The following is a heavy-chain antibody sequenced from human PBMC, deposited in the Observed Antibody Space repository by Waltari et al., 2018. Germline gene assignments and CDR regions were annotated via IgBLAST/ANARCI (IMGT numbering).Heavy chain of an antibody. V-gene: IGHV4-39*07. CDR3: ARATRTGTDRGYFAY. CDR2: ICHSERT. J-gene: IGHJ4*02. CDR1: GGSFSSNNYC. D-gene: IGHD1-7*01. Sequence: QLQLQESGPGLVKPSETLSLTCTVSGGSFSSNNYCWDWIRQPPGAGLEWIGTICHSERTNNSPSLNRRLTMSVDTSKNQFSLKLFSVTAAATAVYYCARATRTGTDRGYFAYWGQGTLVTVSS.